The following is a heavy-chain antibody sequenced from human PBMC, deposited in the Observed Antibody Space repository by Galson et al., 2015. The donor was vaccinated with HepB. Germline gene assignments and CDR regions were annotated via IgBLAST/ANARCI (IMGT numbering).Heavy chain of an antibody. CDR3: ARDSGGGWYYFDY. D-gene: IGHD6-19*01. CDR2: ISSSGSTI. CDR1: GFTFSDYY. J-gene: IGHJ4*02. Sequence: SLRLSCAASGFTFSDYYMSWIRQAPGKGLEWVSYISSSGSTIYYADSVKGRFTISRDNAKNSLYLQMNSLRAEDTAVYYSARDSGGGWYYFDYWGQGTLVTVSS. V-gene: IGHV3-11*01.